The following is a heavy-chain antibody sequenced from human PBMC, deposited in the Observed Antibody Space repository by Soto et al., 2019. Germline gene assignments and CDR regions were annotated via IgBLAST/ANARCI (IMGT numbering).Heavy chain of an antibody. V-gene: IGHV3-23*01. Sequence: GGSLRLSCAASGFTFRSYGMHWVRQAPGKGLEWVSSIGGSGGRTYYADSVKGRFTISRDNSKNTLFLQMNSLRAEDTAIYYCAKEGSNSLNYYYGMDVWGQGTTVTVSS. D-gene: IGHD6-6*01. CDR3: AKEGSNSLNYYYGMDV. J-gene: IGHJ6*02. CDR2: IGGSGGRT. CDR1: GFTFRSYG.